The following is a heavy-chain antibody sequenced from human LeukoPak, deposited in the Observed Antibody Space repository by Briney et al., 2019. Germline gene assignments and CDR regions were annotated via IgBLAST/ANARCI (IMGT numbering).Heavy chain of an antibody. CDR3: ARGGLPYDFWSGYYYGDYMDV. CDR1: GFTFSSYA. CDR2: ISYDGSNK. V-gene: IGHV3-30-3*01. Sequence: GGSLRLSCAASGFTFSSYAMHWVRQAPGKGLEWVAVISYDGSNKYYADSVKGRFTISRDNSKNTLYLQMNSLRAEDTAVYYCARGGLPYDFWSGYYYGDYMDVWGKGTTVTVSS. D-gene: IGHD3-3*01. J-gene: IGHJ6*03.